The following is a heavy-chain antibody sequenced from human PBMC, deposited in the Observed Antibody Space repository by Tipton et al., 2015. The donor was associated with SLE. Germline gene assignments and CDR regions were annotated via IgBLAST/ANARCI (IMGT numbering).Heavy chain of an antibody. Sequence: TLSLTCAVYGGSFSGYYWSWIRQPPGKGLEWIGYIYYSGSTNYNPSLKSRVTISVDTSKNQFSLKLSSVTAADTAVYYCARGWRPGTGYYYYYYMDVWGKGTTVTVSS. J-gene: IGHJ6*03. D-gene: IGHD3/OR15-3a*01. CDR3: ARGWRPGTGYYYYYYMDV. CDR2: IYYSGST. V-gene: IGHV4-34*01. CDR1: GGSFSGYY.